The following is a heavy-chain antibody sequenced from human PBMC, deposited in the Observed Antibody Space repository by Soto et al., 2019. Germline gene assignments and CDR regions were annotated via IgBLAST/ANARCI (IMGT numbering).Heavy chain of an antibody. Sequence: QVQLVQSGAEVKKPGASVKVSCKASGYTFIGNYIHWVRQAPGQGLEWMGWSNPNVGDTDYARKFQGRVTMTRDTSISTAYMELSRLTSDDTAVYFCARGACSSSNCYTLDYWGQGTLLTVSS. V-gene: IGHV1-2*02. CDR1: GYTFIGNY. CDR2: SNPNVGDT. D-gene: IGHD2-2*02. J-gene: IGHJ4*02. CDR3: ARGACSSSNCYTLDY.